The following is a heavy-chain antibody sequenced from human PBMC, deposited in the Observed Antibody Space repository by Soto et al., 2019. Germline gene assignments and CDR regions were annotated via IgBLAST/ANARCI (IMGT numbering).Heavy chain of an antibody. D-gene: IGHD2-21*01. J-gene: IGHJ4*02. CDR3: ARGGNSHFDY. CDR2: LYSGGNT. CDR1: GFTVSSNY. V-gene: IGHV3-53*01. Sequence: EVQLVESGGGLIQPGGSLRLSCAASGFTVSSNYMSWVRQAPGEGLEWVSVLYSGGNTFYADSLKGRFTISRDNSKNTLYLQMNSRRVKDTAVYYCARGGNSHFDYWGQGTLVTVSS.